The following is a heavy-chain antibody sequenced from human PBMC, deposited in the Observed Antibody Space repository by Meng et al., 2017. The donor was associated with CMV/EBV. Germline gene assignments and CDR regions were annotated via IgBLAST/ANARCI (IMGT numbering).Heavy chain of an antibody. CDR1: GFTFSSYS. CDR2: ISSSSSYI. J-gene: IGHJ6*02. D-gene: IGHD3-16*02. CDR3: ARDFILSGNYYYYYGMDV. V-gene: IGHV3-21*01. Sequence: GGSLRLSCAASGFTFSSYSMNWVGQAPGKGLEWVSSISSSSSYIYYADSVKGRFTISRDNAKNSLYLQMNSLRAEDTAVYYCARDFILSGNYYYYYGMDVWGQGTTVTVSS.